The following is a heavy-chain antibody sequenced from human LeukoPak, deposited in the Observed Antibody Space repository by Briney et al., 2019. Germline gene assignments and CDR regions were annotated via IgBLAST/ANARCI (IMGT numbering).Heavy chain of an antibody. J-gene: IGHJ4*02. CDR1: GYTFTNYG. CDR2: ISAYNGNT. D-gene: IGHD6-19*01. CDR3: ARDKGIAVAAVDY. V-gene: IGHV1-18*01. Sequence: ASVTVSFKASGYTFTNYGINWVRQAPGQGLEWMGWISAYNGNTNQAQKLQGRVNMTTDTSTSTAYMELRSLRSDDTAVYYSARDKGIAVAAVDYWGQGTLVTVSS.